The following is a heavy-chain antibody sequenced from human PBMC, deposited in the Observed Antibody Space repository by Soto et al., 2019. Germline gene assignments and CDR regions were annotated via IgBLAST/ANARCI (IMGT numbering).Heavy chain of an antibody. CDR3: ARGSVYYDSSGYYSD. Sequence: GASVKVSCKASGYTFTSYAMHWVRQAPGQRLEWMGWINAGNGNTKYSQEFQGRVTITRDTSASTAYMELSSLRSEDTAVYYCARGSVYYDSSGYYSDWGQGTLVTVSS. CDR2: INAGNGNT. CDR1: GYTFTSYA. D-gene: IGHD3-22*01. J-gene: IGHJ4*02. V-gene: IGHV1-3*01.